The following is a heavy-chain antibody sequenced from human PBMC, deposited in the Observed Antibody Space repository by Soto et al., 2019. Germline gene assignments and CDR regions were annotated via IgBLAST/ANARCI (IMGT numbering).Heavy chain of an antibody. D-gene: IGHD2-8*01. Sequence: ASVKVSCKASGGTFSSYAISWVRQAPGQGLEWMGGIIPIFGTANYAQKFQGRVTITADESTSTAYMELSSLRSEDTAVYFCAIGSGLYAGNYYYGMDVWGQGTTVTVSS. CDR2: IIPIFGTA. CDR1: GGTFSSYA. V-gene: IGHV1-69*13. CDR3: AIGSGLYAGNYYYGMDV. J-gene: IGHJ6*02.